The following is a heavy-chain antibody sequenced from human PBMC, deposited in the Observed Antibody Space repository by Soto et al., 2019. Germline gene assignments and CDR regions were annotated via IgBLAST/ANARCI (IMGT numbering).Heavy chain of an antibody. CDR1: GGTFSSYA. Sequence: GASVKVSCKASGGTFSSYAISWVRQAPGQGLEWMGGIIPIFGTANYAQKFQGRVTVTADESTSTAYMELSSLRSEDTAVYYCARVNGSSWTYYYYYGMDVWGQGTTVTVSS. CDR2: IIPIFGTA. D-gene: IGHD6-13*01. J-gene: IGHJ6*02. CDR3: ARVNGSSWTYYYYYGMDV. V-gene: IGHV1-69*13.